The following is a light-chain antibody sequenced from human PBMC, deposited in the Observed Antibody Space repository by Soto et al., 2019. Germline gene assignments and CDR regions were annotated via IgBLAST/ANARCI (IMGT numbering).Light chain of an antibody. CDR2: EVN. Sequence: QSALTQPPSASGSPGQSVTISCTGTSSDVGAYDHVSWFQQHPGKAPKLIIYEVNKRPAGVPDRFSGSKSGNTASLTVSGLQAEDEADYYCTSYAGNDNFVFGTGTKLTVL. CDR1: SSDVGAYDH. V-gene: IGLV2-8*01. CDR3: TSYAGNDNFV. J-gene: IGLJ1*01.